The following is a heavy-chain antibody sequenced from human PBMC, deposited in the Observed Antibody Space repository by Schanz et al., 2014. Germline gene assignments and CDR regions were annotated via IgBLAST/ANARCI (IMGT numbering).Heavy chain of an antibody. CDR2: VSRSTPDI. CDR3: GRAGTGMAGWYFEL. CDR1: GFTFSSYS. D-gene: IGHD5-18*01. Sequence: EVQLVESGGGLVQPGGSLRLSCTASGFTFSSYSMNWVRQAPGKGLEWVSYVSRSTPDIYYADSVKGRFTISRDNSKNTLFLQMSSLRVDDMAVYYCGRAGTGMAGWYFELWGHGTLVTVSA. V-gene: IGHV3-48*01. J-gene: IGHJ2*01.